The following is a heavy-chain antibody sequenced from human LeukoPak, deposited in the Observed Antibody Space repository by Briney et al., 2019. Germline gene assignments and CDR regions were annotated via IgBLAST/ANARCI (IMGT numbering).Heavy chain of an antibody. CDR2: INPDSGVT. Sequence: ASVKVSCKASGYTFTGYYIHWVRQAPGQGLEWMGWINPDSGVTNYAQKFQGRVTMTSDTSISTAYMELSRLRSDDTAVYHCARGFDWLEYYFDYWGQGTLVTVSS. J-gene: IGHJ4*02. CDR1: GYTFTGYY. CDR3: ARGFDWLEYYFDY. D-gene: IGHD3-9*01. V-gene: IGHV1-2*02.